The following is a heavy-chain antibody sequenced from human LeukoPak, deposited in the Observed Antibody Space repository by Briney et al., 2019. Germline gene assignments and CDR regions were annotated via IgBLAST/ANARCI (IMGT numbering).Heavy chain of an antibody. Sequence: GGSLRLSCAASGFTFSTYAMSWVRQAPGKGPQWVSGISGSGGSTYYTDSVKGRFTISRDNSKNTLYLQMNSLRAEDTAVYYCAKDPTDTSSWYIVEYFQHWGQGTLVTVSS. CDR1: GFTFSTYA. CDR3: AKDPTDTSSWYIVEYFQH. V-gene: IGHV3-23*01. CDR2: ISGSGGST. D-gene: IGHD6-13*01. J-gene: IGHJ1*01.